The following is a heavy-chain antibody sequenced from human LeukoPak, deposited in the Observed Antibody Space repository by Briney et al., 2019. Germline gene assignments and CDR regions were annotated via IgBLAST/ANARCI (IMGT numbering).Heavy chain of an antibody. Sequence: AGGSLRLSCAASGFTFSSYGMHWVRQAPGKGLEWVALISYDGNTINYADSVKGRFTISRDNSKNTVSLQMNSLRAEDTPVYYCARADTLWIQSSFDYWGQGTLVTVSS. CDR2: ISYDGNTI. CDR3: ARADTLWIQSSFDY. CDR1: GFTFSSYG. V-gene: IGHV3-30*03. J-gene: IGHJ4*02. D-gene: IGHD5-18*01.